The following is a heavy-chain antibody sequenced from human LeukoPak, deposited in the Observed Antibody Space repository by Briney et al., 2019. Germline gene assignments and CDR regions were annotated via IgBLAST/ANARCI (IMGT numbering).Heavy chain of an antibody. J-gene: IGHJ4*02. Sequence: GGSLRLSCGASGFTFSNAWMSWVRQAPGKGLEWVGRIKSKTDGGTTDYAAPVKGRFTISRDDSKNTLYLQMNSLKTEDTAVYYCTTYPMVYAMNYWGQGTLVTVSS. CDR3: TTYPMVYAMNY. D-gene: IGHD2-8*01. CDR1: GFTFSNAW. CDR2: IKSKTDGGTT. V-gene: IGHV3-15*01.